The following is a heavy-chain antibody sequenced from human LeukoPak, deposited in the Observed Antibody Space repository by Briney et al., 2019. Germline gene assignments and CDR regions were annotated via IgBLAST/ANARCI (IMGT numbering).Heavy chain of an antibody. D-gene: IGHD2/OR15-2a*01. Sequence: GVSLRLSCSASGFTFSSFAMHWVRQAPGKGLQYVAAISRNGGSTYYADSVQGGFTISRDNSKHTLYLQMSSLRAEDTAVYLCVKDLRSDFMGVLSRYLSYWGQGTLVTVSS. CDR1: GFTFSSFA. J-gene: IGHJ1*01. V-gene: IGHV3-64D*09. CDR3: VKDLRSDFMGVLSRYLSY. CDR2: ISRNGGST.